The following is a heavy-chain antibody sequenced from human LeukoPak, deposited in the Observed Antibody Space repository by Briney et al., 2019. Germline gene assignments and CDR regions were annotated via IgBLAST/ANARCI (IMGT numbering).Heavy chain of an antibody. D-gene: IGHD4-17*01. CDR2: ISSSSITL. J-gene: IGHJ4*02. Sequence: GGSLRLSCAASGFTFSSYSMNCVREAPGKGLEWVSYISSSSITLYYAGSVKGRFPISRDNAKNSLYLQMDSLRDEDTAVYYCARDSPYGDYPFDYWGQGTLVTVSS. CDR1: GFTFSSYS. V-gene: IGHV3-48*02. CDR3: ARDSPYGDYPFDY.